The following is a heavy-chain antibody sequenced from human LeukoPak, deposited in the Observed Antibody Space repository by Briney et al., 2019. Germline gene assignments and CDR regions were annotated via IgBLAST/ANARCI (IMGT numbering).Heavy chain of an antibody. CDR3: ARDPGGDSGSWYYFDY. D-gene: IGHD6-13*01. CDR2: IYYSGST. Sequence: PSETLSLTCTVSGVSISSYYWSWIRQPPGKGLEWIGYIYYSGSTNYNPSLKSRVTISLDTSKNQFSLKLSSVTAADTAVYYCARDPGGDSGSWYYFDYWGQGTLVTVSS. CDR1: GVSISSYY. J-gene: IGHJ4*02. V-gene: IGHV4-59*01.